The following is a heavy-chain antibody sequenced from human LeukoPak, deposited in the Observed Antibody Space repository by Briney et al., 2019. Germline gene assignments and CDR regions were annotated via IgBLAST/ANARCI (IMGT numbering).Heavy chain of an antibody. Sequence: ASVKVSCKVSGYTLTELSMHWVRQAPGKGLEWMGGFDPEDGETIYAQKFQGRVTMTEDTSTDTAYMELSSLRSEDTAVYYCATAPRYYDSSGYFDYWGQGTLVTVSS. V-gene: IGHV1-24*01. CDR1: GYTLTELS. CDR3: ATAPRYYDSSGYFDY. J-gene: IGHJ4*02. D-gene: IGHD3-22*01. CDR2: FDPEDGET.